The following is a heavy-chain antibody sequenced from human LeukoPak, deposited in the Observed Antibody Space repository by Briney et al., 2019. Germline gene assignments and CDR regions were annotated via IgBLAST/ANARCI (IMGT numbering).Heavy chain of an antibody. V-gene: IGHV3-11*04. CDR3: ARDKPTTMILDY. D-gene: IGHD3-22*01. J-gene: IGHJ4*02. CDR1: GFTFSDYY. CDR2: ISSSGSTI. Sequence: GGSLRLSCAASGFTFSDYYMSWIRQAPGKGLEWVSYISSSGSTIYYADSVKGRFTISRDNSKNTLYLQMNSLRAEDTAVYYCARDKPTTMILDYWGQGTLVTVSS.